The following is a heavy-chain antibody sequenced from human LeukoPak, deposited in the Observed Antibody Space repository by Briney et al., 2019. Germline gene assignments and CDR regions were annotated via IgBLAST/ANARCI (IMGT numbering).Heavy chain of an antibody. D-gene: IGHD3-10*01. J-gene: IGHJ4*02. V-gene: IGHV7-4-1*02. CDR3: ARNNADGEGRFGD. CDR2: INTNNRKP. CDR1: GGTFSSYA. Sequence: GASVKVSCKASGGTFSSYAISWVRQAPGQGLEWMGWINTNNRKPTYAQGFTGRFVFSLDTSVSTAYLQINSLRAEDTAVYYCARNNADGEGRFGDWGQGTLITVSS.